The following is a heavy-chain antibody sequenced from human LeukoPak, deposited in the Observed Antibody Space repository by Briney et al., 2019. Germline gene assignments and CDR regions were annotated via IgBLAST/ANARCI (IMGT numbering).Heavy chain of an antibody. CDR1: GFTFSSYW. V-gene: IGHV3-74*01. J-gene: IGHJ4*02. D-gene: IGHD3-10*01. CDR3: AKGYGSGPLGY. CDR2: INSDGSST. Sequence: GGSLRLSCAASGFTFSSYWMHWVRQAPGKGLVWVSRINSDGSSTSYADSVKGRFTISRDNAKNTLYLQMNSLRAEDTAVYYCAKGYGSGPLGYWGQGTLVTVSS.